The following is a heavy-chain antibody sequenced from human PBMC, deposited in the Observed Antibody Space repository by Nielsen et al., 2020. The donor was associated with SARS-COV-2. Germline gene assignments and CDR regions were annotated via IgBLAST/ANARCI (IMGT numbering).Heavy chain of an antibody. Sequence: GESLKISCAASGFTFSSYGMHWVRQAPGKGLEWVAVISYDGSNKYYADSVKGRFTISRDNSKNTLYLQMNSLRAEDTAVYYCVKDLWIAARAFDYWGQGTLVTVSS. CDR3: VKDLWIAARAFDY. CDR2: ISYDGSNK. D-gene: IGHD6-6*01. CDR1: GFTFSSYG. V-gene: IGHV3-30*18. J-gene: IGHJ4*02.